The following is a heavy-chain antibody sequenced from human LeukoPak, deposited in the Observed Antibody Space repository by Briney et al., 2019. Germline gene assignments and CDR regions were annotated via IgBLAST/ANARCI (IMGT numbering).Heavy chain of an antibody. CDR3: TTAHVLLWFGELLSGYYYGMDV. D-gene: IGHD3-10*01. CDR1: GFTFSNAW. Sequence: GGSLRLSCAASGFTFSNAWMSWVRQAPGKGLEWVGRIKSKTDGGTTDYAAPVKGRLTISRDDSKNTLYLQMNSLKTEDTAVYYCTTAHVLLWFGELLSGYYYGMDVWGQGTTVTVSS. J-gene: IGHJ6*02. V-gene: IGHV3-15*01. CDR2: IKSKTDGGTT.